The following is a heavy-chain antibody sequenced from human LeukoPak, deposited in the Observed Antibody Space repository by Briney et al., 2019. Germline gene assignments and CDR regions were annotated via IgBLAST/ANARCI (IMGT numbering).Heavy chain of an antibody. CDR1: GFTVSSNY. CDR2: IYSGGST. Sequence: GGSLRLSCAASGFTVSSNYMSWVRQAPGKGLEWVSVIYSGGSTYYADSVKGRFTISRDNSKNTLYLQMSSLRTADTAVYYCAKSTGYSTTGRDFDSWGRGTLVTVSS. J-gene: IGHJ4*02. CDR3: AKSTGYSTTGRDFDS. V-gene: IGHV3-53*01. D-gene: IGHD6-13*01.